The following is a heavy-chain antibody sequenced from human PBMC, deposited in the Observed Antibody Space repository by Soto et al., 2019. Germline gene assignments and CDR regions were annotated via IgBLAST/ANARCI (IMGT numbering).Heavy chain of an antibody. CDR3: VRRVSGNYDY. Sequence: EVQLAESGGGMVQPGGSLRRSCVASGFTFSSYDMHWVRQAPGKGLEYVSSISSNGGTTYYGNSVKGRFTISRDNSKNPLYLQMGSLRAEDMAVYYCVRRVSGNYDYWGQGTLVTVSS. D-gene: IGHD1-7*01. CDR1: GFTFSSYD. CDR2: ISSNGGTT. J-gene: IGHJ4*02. V-gene: IGHV3-64*01.